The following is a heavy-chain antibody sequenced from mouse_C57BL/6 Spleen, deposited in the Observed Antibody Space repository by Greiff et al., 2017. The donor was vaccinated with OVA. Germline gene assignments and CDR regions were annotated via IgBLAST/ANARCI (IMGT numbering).Heavy chain of an antibody. D-gene: IGHD1-1*02. V-gene: IGHV1-52*01. CDR3: ARRGGYWYFDV. J-gene: IGHJ1*03. Sequence: QVQLQQPGAELVRPGSSVKLSCKASGYTFTIYWMHWVKQRPIQGLEWIGNIDPSDSETHYNQKFKDKATLTVDKSSSTAYMQLSSLTSEDSAVYYCARRGGYWYFDVWGTGTTVTVSS. CDR1: GYTFTIYW. CDR2: IDPSDSET.